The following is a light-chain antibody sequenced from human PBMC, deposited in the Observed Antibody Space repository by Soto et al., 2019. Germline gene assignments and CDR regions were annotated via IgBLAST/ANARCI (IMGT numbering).Light chain of an antibody. J-gene: IGKJ4*01. CDR1: QSISRY. Sequence: DIQMTQSPSSLSASVGGRVTITCRASQSISRYLNWYQQKPGKAPKLLIYGASSLQSGVPSRFSGSASGTDFTLTISSLQPEDFATDYCQQSYSTLTFGGVTKVDIK. CDR2: GAS. V-gene: IGKV1-39*01. CDR3: QQSYSTLT.